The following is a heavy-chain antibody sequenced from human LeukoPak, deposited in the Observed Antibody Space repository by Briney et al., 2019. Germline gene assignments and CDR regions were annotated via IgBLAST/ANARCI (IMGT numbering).Heavy chain of an antibody. V-gene: IGHV3-49*03. D-gene: IGHD3-22*01. CDR2: IRSKGYGGTT. J-gene: IGHJ3*02. CDR1: RFTFSNYA. Sequence: GGSLRLSCAASRFTFSNYAMSWFRQAPGKGLEWVGCIRSKGYGGTTEYAASVKGRFTISRDDSKSIAYLQMNSLKTEDTAVYYCSRGGMIVVVITPDDAFDMWGQGTMVTVSS. CDR3: SRGGMIVVVITPDDAFDM.